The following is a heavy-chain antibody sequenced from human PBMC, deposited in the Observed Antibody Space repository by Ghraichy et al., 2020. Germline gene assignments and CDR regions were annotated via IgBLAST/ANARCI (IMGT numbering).Heavy chain of an antibody. Sequence: SETLSLTCSVSGDSINSGGYYWSWIRQHPGKGLEWIAYMYHNGRTYYNPSLKSRISMSVDPSKSQISLKLTSVTAADTAVYFCARAPGVVVAPAAFDIWGQGTRVTVSS. CDR3: ARAPGVVVAPAAFDI. J-gene: IGHJ3*02. V-gene: IGHV4-31*03. D-gene: IGHD2-15*01. CDR2: MYHNGRT. CDR1: GDSINSGGYY.